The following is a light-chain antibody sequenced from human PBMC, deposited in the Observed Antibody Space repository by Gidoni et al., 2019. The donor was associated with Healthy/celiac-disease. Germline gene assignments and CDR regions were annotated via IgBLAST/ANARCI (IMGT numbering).Light chain of an antibody. J-gene: IGKJ4*01. V-gene: IGKV3-11*01. CDR2: DAS. CDR1: QSVSSY. Sequence: ELVLTQSPATLSLSPGERATLSCRASQSVSSYLAWYQQQPGQAPRLLIYDASNRATGIPARFSGSGSGTDFTLTISSLEPEDFAVYYCQQRSNWPTFGGGTKVEIK. CDR3: QQRSNWPT.